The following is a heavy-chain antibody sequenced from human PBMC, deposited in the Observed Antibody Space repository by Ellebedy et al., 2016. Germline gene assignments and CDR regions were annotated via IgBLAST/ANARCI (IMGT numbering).Heavy chain of an antibody. CDR3: ARDGSGTYYFQFDI. J-gene: IGHJ4*02. CDR1: GFTFSSYG. V-gene: IGHV3-33*01. Sequence: GESLKISCAASGFTFSSYGMHWVRQAPGKGLEWVAFIWYNAKNKYYADSVKGRFTISRDDSKNTLYLHMNSLRDEDTAVYYCARDGSGTYYFQFDIWGQGTLVTASS. CDR2: IWYNAKNK. D-gene: IGHD3-10*01.